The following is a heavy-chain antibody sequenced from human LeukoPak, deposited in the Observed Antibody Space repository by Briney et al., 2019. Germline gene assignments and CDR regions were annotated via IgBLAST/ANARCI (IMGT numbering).Heavy chain of an antibody. CDR3: ARGVHGDYAFDI. J-gene: IGHJ3*02. D-gene: IGHD4-17*01. V-gene: IGHV3-30*04. CDR1: KFTFSSYA. Sequence: GGSLRLSCAASKFTFSSYAMHWVRQAPGKGLEWVAVISYDGSNKYYADSVKGRFTISRDNSKNTLYLQMNSLRAEDTAVYYCARGVHGDYAFDIWGQGTMVTVSS. CDR2: ISYDGSNK.